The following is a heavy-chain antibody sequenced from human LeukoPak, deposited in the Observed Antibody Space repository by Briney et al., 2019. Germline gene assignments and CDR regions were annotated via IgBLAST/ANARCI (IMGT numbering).Heavy chain of an antibody. CDR1: GFTFSSYA. CDR3: ARGLGSSTSRHTFDI. Sequence: GGSLRLSCAATGFTFSSYAMSWVRQAPGKGLEWVSAISGSGGSIYFADSVKGRFTISRDNSKNTLYLQMNSLSAEDTAIYYCARGLGSSTSRHTFDIWGQGTMVTVSS. D-gene: IGHD2-2*01. V-gene: IGHV3-23*01. J-gene: IGHJ3*02. CDR2: ISGSGGSI.